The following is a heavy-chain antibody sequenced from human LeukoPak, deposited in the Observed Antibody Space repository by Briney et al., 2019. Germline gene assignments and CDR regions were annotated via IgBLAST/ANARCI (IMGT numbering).Heavy chain of an antibody. CDR2: ISGSGGST. Sequence: PGGSLRLSCAASGFTFSSYAMSWVRQAPGKGLEWVSAISGSGGSTYYADSVKGRFTISRDNSKNTLYLQMNSLRAEDTAVYYCAKGQTPWYSGSYGLFDYWGQGTLVNVGS. V-gene: IGHV3-23*01. J-gene: IGHJ4*02. CDR3: AKGQTPWYSGSYGLFDY. D-gene: IGHD1-26*01. CDR1: GFTFSSYA.